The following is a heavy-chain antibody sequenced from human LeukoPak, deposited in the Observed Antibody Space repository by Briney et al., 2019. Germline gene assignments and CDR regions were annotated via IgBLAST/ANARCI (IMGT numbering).Heavy chain of an antibody. CDR1: DGYFSGYY. D-gene: IGHD1/OR15-1a*01. J-gene: IGHJ6*03. Sequence: PSEPLSLTCAVPDGYFSGYYWSWIRKPPGKGLEWIEEINHSGSTNYNPSLKSRVTISVDTSKNQFSLKLSSVTAADTAVYYCARGGTGGRFRPVYYYMDVWGKGTTVTVSS. CDR3: ARGGTGGRFRPVYYYMDV. V-gene: IGHV4-34*01. CDR2: INHSGST.